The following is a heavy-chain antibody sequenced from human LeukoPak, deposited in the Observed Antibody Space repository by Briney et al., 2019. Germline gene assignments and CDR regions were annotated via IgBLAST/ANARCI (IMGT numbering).Heavy chain of an antibody. J-gene: IGHJ4*02. CDR3: AKTPYGGNSEYFDY. CDR1: GFTFSSYG. CDR2: ISYDGSNK. Sequence: PGGSLRLSCAASGFTFSSYGMHWVRQAPGKGLEWVAVISYDGSNKYYADSVKGRFTISRDNSKNTLYLQMNSLRAEDTAVYYCAKTPYGGNSEYFDYWGQGTLVTVSS. V-gene: IGHV3-30*18. D-gene: IGHD4-23*01.